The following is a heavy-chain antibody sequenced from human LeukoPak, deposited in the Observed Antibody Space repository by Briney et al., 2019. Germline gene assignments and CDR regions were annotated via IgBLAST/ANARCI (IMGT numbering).Heavy chain of an antibody. J-gene: IGHJ4*02. D-gene: IGHD5-12*01. V-gene: IGHV3-30*03. CDR3: ATGGYSGYEVYYFDY. CDR2: ISYDGSNK. CDR1: GFTFSSYG. Sequence: GGSLRLSCAASGFTFSSYGMHWVRQAPDKGLEWVAVISYDGSNKYYADSVKGRFTISRDNSKNTLYLQMNSLRAEDTAVYYCATGGYSGYEVYYFDYWGQGTLVTVSS.